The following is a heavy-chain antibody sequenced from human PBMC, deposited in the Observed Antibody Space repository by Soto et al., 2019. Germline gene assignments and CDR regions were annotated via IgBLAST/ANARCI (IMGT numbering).Heavy chain of an antibody. CDR1: GGSISSGGYY. CDR2: IYYSGST. J-gene: IGHJ6*02. V-gene: IGHV4-31*03. CDR3: ASVDTAMVDYYYYGMDV. Sequence: LSLTCTVSGGSISSGGYYWSWIRQHPGKGLEWIGYIYYSGSTYYNPSLKSRVTISVDTSKNQFSLKLSSVTAADTAVYYCASVDTAMVDYYYYGMDVWGQGTTVTVS. D-gene: IGHD5-18*01.